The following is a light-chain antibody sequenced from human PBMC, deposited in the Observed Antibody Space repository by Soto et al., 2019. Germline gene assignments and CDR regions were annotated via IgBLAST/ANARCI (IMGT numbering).Light chain of an antibody. J-gene: IGLJ1*01. V-gene: IGLV3-21*04. Sequence: ELTQPPSVSVAPGKTARITCGGNNIGSKSVHWYQQKPGQAPVLVIYYDSDRPSGIPERFSGSNSGNTATLTISRVEAGDEADYYCQVWDSSSDHRYVFGTGTKVTVL. CDR1: NIGSKS. CDR2: YDS. CDR3: QVWDSSSDHRYV.